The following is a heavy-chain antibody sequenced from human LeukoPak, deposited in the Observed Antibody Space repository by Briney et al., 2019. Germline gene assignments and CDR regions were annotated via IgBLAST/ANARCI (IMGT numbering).Heavy chain of an antibody. D-gene: IGHD4-11*01. V-gene: IGHV4-61*02. CDR3: ARERSPTYSNYVLAARAFDI. Sequence: SQTLSLTCTVSGGSISSGSYYWSWIRQPAGKGLEWIGRIYTSGSTNYNPSLKSRVTISVDTSKNQFSLKLSSVTAADTAVYYCARERSPTYSNYVLAARAFDIWGQGTMVTVSS. CDR2: IYTSGST. CDR1: GGSISSGSYY. J-gene: IGHJ3*02.